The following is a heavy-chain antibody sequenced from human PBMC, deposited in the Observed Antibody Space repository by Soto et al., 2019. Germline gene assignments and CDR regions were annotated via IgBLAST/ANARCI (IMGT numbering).Heavy chain of an antibody. CDR2: IIPIFGTA. D-gene: IGHD3-22*01. Sequence: KVSCKASGGTFSSYAISWVRQAPGQGLEWMGGIIPIFGTANYAQKFQGRVTITADESTSTAYMELSSLRSEDTAVYYCARGGTYYYDSSGPNWFDPWGQGTLVTVSS. J-gene: IGHJ5*02. CDR1: GGTFSSYA. V-gene: IGHV1-69*01. CDR3: ARGGTYYYDSSGPNWFDP.